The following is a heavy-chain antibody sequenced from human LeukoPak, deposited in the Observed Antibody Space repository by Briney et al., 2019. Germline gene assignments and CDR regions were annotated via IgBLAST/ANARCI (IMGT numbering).Heavy chain of an antibody. J-gene: IGHJ4*02. V-gene: IGHV3-23*01. CDR1: GFTFSNYA. D-gene: IGHD6-19*01. CDR3: AKDPIGIAVQGNFDY. CDR2: ISGSGGST. Sequence: GGSLRLSCAASGFTFSNYAMSWVRQAPGKGLEWVSTISGSGGSTYYADSVKGRFTISRDNSKNTLYLQMNSLRAEDTAVYYCAKDPIGIAVQGNFDYWGQGTLVTVSS.